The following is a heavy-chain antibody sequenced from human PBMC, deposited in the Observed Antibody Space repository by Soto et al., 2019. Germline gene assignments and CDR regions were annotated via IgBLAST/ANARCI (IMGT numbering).Heavy chain of an antibody. Sequence: GGSLRLSCAASGFTFSSYAMHWVRQAPGKGLEWVAVISYDGSNKYYADSVKGRFTISRDNSKNTLYLQMNSLRAEDTAVYYCARNLEAARKLGAFDIWGQGTMVTVSS. J-gene: IGHJ3*02. CDR2: ISYDGSNK. D-gene: IGHD2-15*01. CDR3: ARNLEAARKLGAFDI. V-gene: IGHV3-30-3*01. CDR1: GFTFSSYA.